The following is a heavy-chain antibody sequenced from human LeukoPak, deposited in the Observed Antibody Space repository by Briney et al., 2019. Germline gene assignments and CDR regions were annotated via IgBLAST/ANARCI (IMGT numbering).Heavy chain of an antibody. J-gene: IGHJ4*02. Sequence: PGGSLRLSCAASGFTFSSYWMSWVRQAPGKGLEWVANIKQDGSEKYYVDSVKGRFTISRDNAKNSLYLQMNSLRAEDTAVYYCARDLLGYYDSSDYSWDYWGQGTLVTVPS. CDR1: GFTFSSYW. D-gene: IGHD3-22*01. V-gene: IGHV3-7*01. CDR2: IKQDGSEK. CDR3: ARDLLGYYDSSDYSWDY.